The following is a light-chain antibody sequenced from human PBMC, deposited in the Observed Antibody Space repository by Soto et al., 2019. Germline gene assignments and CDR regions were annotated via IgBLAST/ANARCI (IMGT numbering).Light chain of an antibody. CDR1: SSDVGGYNY. CDR3: SSYTRTGTVV. Sequence: QSVLTQPASVSGSPGQSITISCTGTSSDVGGYNYVSWYQHHPGKAPKLMLYEVSKRPSGVSNRFSGSKSGDTASLIISGLQAEDEAAYYCSSYTRTGTVVFGGGTQLTVL. CDR2: EVS. J-gene: IGLJ7*01. V-gene: IGLV2-14*01.